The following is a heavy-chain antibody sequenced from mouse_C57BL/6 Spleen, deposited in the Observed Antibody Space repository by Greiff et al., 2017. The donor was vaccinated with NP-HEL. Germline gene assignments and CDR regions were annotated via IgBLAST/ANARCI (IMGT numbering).Heavy chain of an antibody. CDR2: IRNKANGYTT. Sequence: EVQGVESGGGLVQPGGSLSLSCAASGFTFTDYYMSWVRQPPGKALEWLGFIRNKANGYTTEYSASVKGRFTISRDNSQSILYLQMNALRAEDSATYYCARSRYGYSPYYYAMDYWGQGTSVTVSS. D-gene: IGHD2-2*01. V-gene: IGHV7-3*01. J-gene: IGHJ4*01. CDR3: ARSRYGYSPYYYAMDY. CDR1: GFTFTDYY.